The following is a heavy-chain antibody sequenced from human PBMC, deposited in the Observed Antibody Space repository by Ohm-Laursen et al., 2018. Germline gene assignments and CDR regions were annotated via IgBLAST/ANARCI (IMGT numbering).Heavy chain of an antibody. V-gene: IGHV4-4*07. Sequence: GTLSLTCTVSGGSISSYYWSWIRQPAGKRLEWIGRIYTSGTTNDNPSLKSRVTMSVDTSKNQFSLKLSSMTAADTAVYYCARQESSGWYPDYWGQGTLVTVSS. J-gene: IGHJ4*02. D-gene: IGHD6-19*01. CDR1: GGSISSYY. CDR3: ARQESSGWYPDY. CDR2: IYTSGTT.